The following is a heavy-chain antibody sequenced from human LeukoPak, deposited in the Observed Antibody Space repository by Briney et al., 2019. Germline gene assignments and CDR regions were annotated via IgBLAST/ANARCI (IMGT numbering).Heavy chain of an antibody. CDR3: ARVALGRRWLQTSYYYGMDV. D-gene: IGHD5-24*01. CDR2: IIPIFGTA. J-gene: IGHJ6*02. CDR1: GGTFSSYA. Sequence: GAPVKVSCKASGGTFSSYAISWVRQAPGQGLEWMGGIIPIFGTANYAQKFQGRVTITADESTSTAYMELSSLRSEDTAVFYCARVALGRRWLQTSYYYGMDVWGQGTTVTVSS. V-gene: IGHV1-69*13.